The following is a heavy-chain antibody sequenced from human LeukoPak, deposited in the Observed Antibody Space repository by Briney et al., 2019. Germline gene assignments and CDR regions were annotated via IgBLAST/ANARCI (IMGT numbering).Heavy chain of an antibody. CDR3: AKDLLRAAAAPDY. CDR2: ISGSGGST. CDR1: GFTFSSYA. J-gene: IGHJ4*02. D-gene: IGHD6-13*01. Sequence: GGSLRLSCAASGFTFSSYAMSWVRQAPGKGLEWVSAISGSGGSTYYADSVKGRFTISSDNSKNTLYPQMNSLRAEDTAVYYCAKDLLRAAAAPDYWGQGTLVTVSS. V-gene: IGHV3-23*01.